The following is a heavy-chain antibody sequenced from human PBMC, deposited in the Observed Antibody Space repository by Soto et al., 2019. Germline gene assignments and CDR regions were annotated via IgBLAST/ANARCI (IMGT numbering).Heavy chain of an antibody. J-gene: IGHJ4*02. CDR2: IYTGGAT. Sequence: EVQLVESGGGLIQPGGSLRLSCVASGLTVSGNYMSWVRQAPGRGLDWVSVIYTGGATYYADSVTGRFTISRDSSRNALYLLMDSLRVEDTAVYYCARVFYSGFDDWGQGTLVTVSS. D-gene: IGHD6-13*01. CDR3: ARVFYSGFDD. V-gene: IGHV3-53*01. CDR1: GLTVSGNY.